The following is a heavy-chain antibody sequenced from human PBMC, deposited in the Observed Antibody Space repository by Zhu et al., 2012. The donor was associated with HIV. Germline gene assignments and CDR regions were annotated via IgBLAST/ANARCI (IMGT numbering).Heavy chain of an antibody. D-gene: IGHD6-19*01. Sequence: QVQLQESGPGLVKPSGTLSLTCAASGGSISSSNWWSWVRQPPGAELEWIGEIHHSGSTNYNPSLKSRVTISIDKSKNQFSLKMKSVTAADTAVYYCARLHQGLARGSLWYFDLWGPGTLVTVSS. CDR3: ARLHQGLARGSLWYFDL. V-gene: IGHV4-4*02. J-gene: IGHJ2*01. CDR2: IHHSGST. CDR1: GGSISSSNW.